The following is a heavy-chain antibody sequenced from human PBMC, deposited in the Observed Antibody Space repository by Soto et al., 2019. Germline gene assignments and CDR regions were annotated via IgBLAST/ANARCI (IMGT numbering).Heavy chain of an antibody. CDR1: GLSFSSYA. J-gene: IGHJ4*02. CDR2: ISRSGNST. D-gene: IGHD3-9*01. Sequence: EVQVLESGGGLAQPGRSLRLSCAVSGLSFSSYAMTWVRQSPGKGLEWDSSISRSGNSTYSADSVRGRFTISRDNSKNTLYLHMNSLRAEDTAVYYCAKDAKILDRLPTSYFFDFWGQGTLVTVSS. V-gene: IGHV3-23*01. CDR3: AKDAKILDRLPTSYFFDF.